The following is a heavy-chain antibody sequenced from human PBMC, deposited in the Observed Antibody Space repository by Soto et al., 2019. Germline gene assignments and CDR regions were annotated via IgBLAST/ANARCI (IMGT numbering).Heavy chain of an antibody. CDR1: GFTVSSYY. CDR2: IYSDGTT. CDR3: ARVQVTAGTPWKVFDY. Sequence: GGSLRLSCGASGFTVSSYYMSWVRQAPGKGLEWVSIIYSDGTTYYADSVKGRFTISRDISKNTLYLQMNSLRAEDAAVYYCARVQVTAGTPWKVFDYWGQGTLVTVSS. J-gene: IGHJ4*02. D-gene: IGHD1-1*01. V-gene: IGHV3-66*01.